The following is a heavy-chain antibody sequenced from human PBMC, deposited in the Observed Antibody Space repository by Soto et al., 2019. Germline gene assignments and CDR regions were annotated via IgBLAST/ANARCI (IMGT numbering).Heavy chain of an antibody. Sequence: SETLSLTCTVSGRSISRYYWSWVRQPPGKGREWIGYIYHSGSTYYNPSLKSRVTISVDRSKNQFPLKLSSVTAADTAVYYCARVPGPWGQGTLVTVSS. CDR2: IYHSGST. V-gene: IGHV4-59*12. D-gene: IGHD7-27*01. CDR1: GRSISRYY. J-gene: IGHJ5*02. CDR3: ARVPGP.